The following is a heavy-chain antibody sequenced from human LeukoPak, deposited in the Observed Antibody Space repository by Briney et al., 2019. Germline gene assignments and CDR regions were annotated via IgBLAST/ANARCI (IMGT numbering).Heavy chain of an antibody. V-gene: IGHV1-8*03. CDR2: MNPNSGNT. CDR1: GYTFTTYD. CDR3: ARLYGDYGGDWFDP. Sequence: ASVKVSCEASGYTFTTYDINWVRQATGQGLECMGWMNPNSGNTNYAHKFQGRVTFTRNTSISTAYMELSSLRSDDTAVYYCARLYGDYGGDWFDPWGQGTLVTVSS. D-gene: IGHD4-17*01. J-gene: IGHJ5*02.